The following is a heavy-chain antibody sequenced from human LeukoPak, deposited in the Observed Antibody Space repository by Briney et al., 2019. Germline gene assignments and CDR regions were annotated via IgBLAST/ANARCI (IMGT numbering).Heavy chain of an antibody. V-gene: IGHV3-74*01. CDR2: INSDGSST. J-gene: IGHJ3*02. Sequence: GGSLRLSCAASGFTFSSYWMHWVRQAPGKGLVWVSRINSDGSSTSYADSVKGRFTISRDNAKNSLYLQMNSLRAEDTAVYYCARDEFVGAASGAFDIWGQGTMVTVSS. CDR3: ARDEFVGAASGAFDI. CDR1: GFTFSSYW. D-gene: IGHD1-26*01.